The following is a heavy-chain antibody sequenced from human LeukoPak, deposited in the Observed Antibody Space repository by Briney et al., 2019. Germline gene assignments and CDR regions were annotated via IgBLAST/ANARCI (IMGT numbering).Heavy chain of an antibody. CDR2: ISSSGSTI. J-gene: IGHJ4*02. D-gene: IGHD6-13*01. CDR1: GFTFSSYE. CDR3: ARIESATGPAGPAGY. V-gene: IGHV3-48*03. Sequence: PGGSLRLSCAASGFTFSSYEMNWVRQAPGKGLEWVSYISSSGSTIYYADSVKGRFTISRDNAKNSLYLQMSSLTADDTAVYYCARIESATGPAGPAGYWGQGTLVTVSS.